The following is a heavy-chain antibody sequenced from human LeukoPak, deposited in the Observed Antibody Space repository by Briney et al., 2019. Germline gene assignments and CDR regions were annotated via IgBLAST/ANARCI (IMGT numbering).Heavy chain of an antibody. CDR3: ARGPYSYDSSGAFDI. J-gene: IGHJ3*02. CDR1: GDSSSSGDYY. CDR2: ISSSGST. Sequence: SETLSLTCTVSGDSSSSGDYYWSWIRQPAGKGLEWIGRISSSGSTNYNPSLKSRVTISVDTSRNQFSLKLSSVTAADTAVYFCARGPYSYDSSGAFDIWGQGTMVTVSS. V-gene: IGHV4-61*02. D-gene: IGHD3-22*01.